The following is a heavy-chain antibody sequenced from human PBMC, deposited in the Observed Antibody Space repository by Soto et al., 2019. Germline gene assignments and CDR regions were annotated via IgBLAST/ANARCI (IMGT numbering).Heavy chain of an antibody. CDR1: GFSFSDYW. D-gene: IGHD3-10*01. V-gene: IGHV3-7*01. Sequence: GGSLRLSCAVSGFSFSDYWMSWVRQAPGKGPEWVANINKDGGEQHYVASVKGRFTISRDNAKDSLYLHLNSLRVGDTAVYYCARYGTRGDWWGLGTQVTVSS. CDR2: INKDGGEQ. CDR3: ARYGTRGDW. J-gene: IGHJ5*01.